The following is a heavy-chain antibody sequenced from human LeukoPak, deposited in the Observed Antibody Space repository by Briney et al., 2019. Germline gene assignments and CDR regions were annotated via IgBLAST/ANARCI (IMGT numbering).Heavy chain of an antibody. CDR2: IYKTGST. CDR3: ARDVLR. Sequence: PSQTLSLTCTVPGDSITSGGYYWSWIRQRPGKGLEWIWYIYKTGSTYYNPSLKSRVTMSVDTSRNQFSLKLNSVTAADTAVYYCARDVLRWGQGTLVTVSP. V-gene: IGHV4-31*03. J-gene: IGHJ4*02. CDR1: GDSITSGGYY.